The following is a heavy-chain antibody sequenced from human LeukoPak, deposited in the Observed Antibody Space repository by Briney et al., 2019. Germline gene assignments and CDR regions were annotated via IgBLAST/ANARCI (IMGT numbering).Heavy chain of an antibody. D-gene: IGHD6-19*01. CDR2: IYSDGST. CDR3: TRAPYSSAFDY. CDR1: GFTVSSNY. J-gene: IGHJ4*02. V-gene: IGHV3-53*01. Sequence: GGSLRLSCAASGFTVSSNYMTWVRQAPGKGLEWVSIIYSDGSTYYADSAKGRFTISRDNSKNTVYLQMNSLRAEDTAVYYCTRAPYSSAFDYWGQGTLVTVSS.